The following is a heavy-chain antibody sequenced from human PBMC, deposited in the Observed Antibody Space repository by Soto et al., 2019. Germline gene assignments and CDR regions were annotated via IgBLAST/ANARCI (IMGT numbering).Heavy chain of an antibody. Sequence: GGSLRLSCAASGFTFSSYAMHWVRQAPGKGLEWVAVISYDGSNKYYADSVKGRFTISRDNSKNTLYLQMNSLRGDDTAIFYCAKPRSDGSWRDFDYWGQGTLVTVSS. V-gene: IGHV3-30-3*02. D-gene: IGHD2-15*01. J-gene: IGHJ4*02. CDR2: ISYDGSNK. CDR1: GFTFSSYA. CDR3: AKPRSDGSWRDFDY.